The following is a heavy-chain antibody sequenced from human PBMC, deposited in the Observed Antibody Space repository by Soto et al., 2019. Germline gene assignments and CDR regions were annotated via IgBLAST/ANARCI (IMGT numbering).Heavy chain of an antibody. CDR1: GFTFSSYG. CDR3: AKDYCDTDYFDY. V-gene: IGHV3-30*18. D-gene: IGHD2-2*02. J-gene: IGHJ4*02. Sequence: GGSLRLSCAASGFTFSSYGMHWVRQAPGKGLEWVAVISYDGSNKYYADSLKGRFNISRDNSKNTLYLQMNSLRAEDTAVYYCAKDYCDTDYFDYWGQGTLVTVSS. CDR2: ISYDGSNK.